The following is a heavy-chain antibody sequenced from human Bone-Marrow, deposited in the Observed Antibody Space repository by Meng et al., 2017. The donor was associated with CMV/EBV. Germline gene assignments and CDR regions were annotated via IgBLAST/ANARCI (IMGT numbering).Heavy chain of an antibody. Sequence: ASVKVSCKASGYTFTSYGISWVRQAPGQGLEWMGWISAYNGNTNYAQKLQGRVTMTTDTPTSTAYMELRSLRSDDTAVYDCASRDGYNVPLDYWGQGTLVTVSS. CDR2: ISAYNGNT. CDR1: GYTFTSYG. CDR3: ASRDGYNVPLDY. D-gene: IGHD5-24*01. J-gene: IGHJ4*02. V-gene: IGHV1-18*01.